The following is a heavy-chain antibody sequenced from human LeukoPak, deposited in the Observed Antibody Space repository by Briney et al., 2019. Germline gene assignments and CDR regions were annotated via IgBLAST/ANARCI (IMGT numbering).Heavy chain of an antibody. D-gene: IGHD2-15*01. CDR3: ARDGGPYCNGASCSFDY. CDR1: GYTFTGYY. J-gene: IGHJ4*02. CDR2: IDPNSGDT. V-gene: IGHV1-2*02. Sequence: ASVKVSCKASGYTFTGYYIHRVRQAPGQGLEWMGWIDPNSGDTHYTQKFQGRVTMTRDTSISTAYMQLSRLRSDDTAVFYCARDGGPYCNGASCSFDYWGQGTLVTVSS.